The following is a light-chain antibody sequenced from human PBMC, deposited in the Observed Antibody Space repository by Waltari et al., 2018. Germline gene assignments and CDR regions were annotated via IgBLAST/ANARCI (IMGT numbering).Light chain of an antibody. CDR1: SSNIGSQY. CDR3: AVWDDSLSAWV. V-gene: IGLV1-47*01. Sequence: QSVLTQPPSASGTPGQRVTISCSGSSSNIGSQYEFLYQQLPGTAPKLLSYRNNQRPSGVPDRFSCSKSGTSASLAISGLRSEDEADYHCAVWDDSLSAWVFGGGTKLTVL. J-gene: IGLJ3*02. CDR2: RNN.